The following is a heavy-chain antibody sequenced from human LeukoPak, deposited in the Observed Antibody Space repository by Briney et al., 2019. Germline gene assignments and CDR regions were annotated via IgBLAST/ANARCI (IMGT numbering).Heavy chain of an antibody. CDR3: ARGCRRGRQFYYYDY. J-gene: IGHJ4*02. CDR2: INHSGST. V-gene: IGHV4-34*01. D-gene: IGHD3-22*01. CDR1: GGSFSGYY. Sequence: KPSETLSLTCAVYGGSFSGYYWSWIRQPPGKGLEWIGEINHSGSTNYNPSLKSRVTISVDTSKNQFSLKLSSVTAADTAVYYCARGCRRGRQFYYYDYWGQGTLVTVSS.